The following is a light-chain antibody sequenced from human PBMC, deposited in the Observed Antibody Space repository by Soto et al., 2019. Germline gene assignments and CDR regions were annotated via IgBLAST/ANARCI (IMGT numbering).Light chain of an antibody. CDR3: QQSYPTPT. CDR1: QSISSY. J-gene: IGKJ3*01. CDR2: AAS. V-gene: IGKV1-39*01. Sequence: DIQMTQSPSSLSASVGDRVTITCRASQSISSYLNWYQQKPGKAPKLLIYAASSLQSGVPSRFSGSGSGTDFTLTISSLQPEDFATYYCQQSYPTPTFGPGTKVDIK.